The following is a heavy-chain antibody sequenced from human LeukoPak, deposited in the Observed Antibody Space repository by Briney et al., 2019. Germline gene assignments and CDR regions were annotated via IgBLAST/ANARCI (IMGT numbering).Heavy chain of an antibody. Sequence: SETLSLTCAVYGGAFSGYYWSWIRQPPGKGLEWIGEINHSGSTNYNPSLKSRVTISVDTSKNQFSLKLSSVTAADTAVYYCARGSGSSNSLYYYYYMHVWGKGTTVTVSS. J-gene: IGHJ6*03. CDR3: ARGSGSSNSLYYYYYMHV. CDR1: GGAFSGYY. CDR2: INHSGST. V-gene: IGHV4-34*01. D-gene: IGHD4-11*01.